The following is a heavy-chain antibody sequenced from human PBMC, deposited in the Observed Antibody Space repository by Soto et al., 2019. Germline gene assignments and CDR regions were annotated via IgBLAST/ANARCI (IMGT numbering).Heavy chain of an antibody. D-gene: IGHD2-8*01. V-gene: IGHV3-23*01. J-gene: IGHJ3*01. CDR1: GYPFGDYA. CDR2: IGPFEAHAP. CDR3: ARDAIPYNGRDDAFDL. Sequence: EVQLLESGGDLVHPGGTLILSCVGSGYPFGDYAMGWVRQAPGKGLEWVSAIGPFEAHAPAYAASVKGRFTISRDNSRNILFLQMTNLRAGDTGVYYCARDAIPYNGRDDAFDLWGQGTVVTVSS.